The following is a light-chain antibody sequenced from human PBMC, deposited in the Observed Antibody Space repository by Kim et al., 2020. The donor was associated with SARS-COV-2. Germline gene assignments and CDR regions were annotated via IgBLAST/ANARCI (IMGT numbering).Light chain of an antibody. V-gene: IGLV6-57*03. Sequence: GKAVPISCTRSSGSIDDNYVHWYQQRPGGVPTTVIYEDDQRPSGVSDRFSGSIDNSSNSASLTISGLRTEDEADYYCQSYNRDNVLFGGGTQLTVL. J-gene: IGLJ2*01. CDR3: QSYNRDNVL. CDR1: SGSIDDNY. CDR2: EDD.